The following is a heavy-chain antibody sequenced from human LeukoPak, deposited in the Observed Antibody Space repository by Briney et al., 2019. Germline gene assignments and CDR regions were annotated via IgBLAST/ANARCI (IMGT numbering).Heavy chain of an antibody. Sequence: PGRSLRLSCAASGFTVSSYAMHWVRQAPGKGLEWGAAISYDGSNKYYADSVKGRFTISRDNSKNTLYLQMNSLRAEDTAVYYCARGPGYYDSSGYWLWGQGTTVTVSS. CDR1: GFTVSSYA. CDR2: ISYDGSNK. CDR3: ARGPGYYDSSGYWL. J-gene: IGHJ6*02. D-gene: IGHD3-22*01. V-gene: IGHV3-30-3*01.